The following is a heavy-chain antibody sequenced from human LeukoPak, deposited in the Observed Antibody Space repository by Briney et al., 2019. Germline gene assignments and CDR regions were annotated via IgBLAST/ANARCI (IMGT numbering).Heavy chain of an antibody. D-gene: IGHD7-27*01. Sequence: ASVKVSCKASGYTFTSYDINWVRQATGQGLEWMGWMNPNSGNTGYAQKFQGRVTITTDTSTSTAYMELRSLRSDDTAVYYCARGADWGLGYYYYMDVWGKGTTVTVSS. J-gene: IGHJ6*03. CDR3: ARGADWGLGYYYYMDV. V-gene: IGHV1-8*03. CDR2: MNPNSGNT. CDR1: GYTFTSYD.